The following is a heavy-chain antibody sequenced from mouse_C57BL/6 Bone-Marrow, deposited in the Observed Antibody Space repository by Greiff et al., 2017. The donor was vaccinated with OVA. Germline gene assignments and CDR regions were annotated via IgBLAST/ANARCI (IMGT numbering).Heavy chain of an antibody. CDR2: INPGSGGT. D-gene: IGHD2-2*01. V-gene: IGHV1-54*01. CDR3: ARFVVWLRQDWDFDV. CDR1: GYAFTNYL. Sequence: QVQLQQSGAELVRPGTSVKVSCKASGYAFTNYLIAWVKQRPGQGLEWIGVINPGSGGTNYNEKFKGKATLTADKSSSTAYMQLSSLRSEDSAVYFCARFVVWLRQDWDFDVWGTGTTVTVSS. J-gene: IGHJ1*03.